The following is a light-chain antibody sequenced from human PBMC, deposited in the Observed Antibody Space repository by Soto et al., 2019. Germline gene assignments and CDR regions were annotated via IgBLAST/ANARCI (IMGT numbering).Light chain of an antibody. J-gene: IGKJ4*01. V-gene: IGKV3-15*01. CDR1: QGIGGT. CDR2: DTV. CDR3: QHYTNWPLT. Sequence: EIVMTQSPATLSVSPGERATLSCRASQGIGGTLAWYQQKPGHSPRLLIYDTVIRATGVPARCSGSVSGTEFTLTITSLQSEDFAIYYCQHYTNWPLTFGGGTRVESK.